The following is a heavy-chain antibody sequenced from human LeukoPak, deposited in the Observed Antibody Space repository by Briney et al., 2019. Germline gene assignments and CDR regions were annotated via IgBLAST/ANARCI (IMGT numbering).Heavy chain of an antibody. CDR1: GASFSDTTYY. D-gene: IGHD3-10*01. J-gene: IGHJ3*02. CDR2: IYFSET. Sequence: KASETLSLTCNVSGASFSDTTYYWAWFRQPPGKGLEWIASIYFSETKYNPSVKSRITISGDTSKNQFSLKLTSVTATDTAVYYCASPSKLVVSRGAFDIWGQGTMVTVSA. V-gene: IGHV4-39*01. CDR3: ASPSKLVVSRGAFDI.